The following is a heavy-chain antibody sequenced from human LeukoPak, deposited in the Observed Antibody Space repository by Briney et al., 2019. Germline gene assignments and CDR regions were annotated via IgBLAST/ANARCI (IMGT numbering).Heavy chain of an antibody. CDR3: ARVRGQGSYYTGPFDV. J-gene: IGHJ3*01. D-gene: IGHD3-10*01. V-gene: IGHV3-30*04. Sequence: GGSLRLSCAASGFTFSDFAMHWVRQAPGKGLEWVAVISYESSEKHYADSVKGRFTISRDNSKNTLYLQMNSLRAEDTAVYYCARVRGQGSYYTGPFDVWGQGTMVYVSS. CDR1: GFTFSDFA. CDR2: ISYESSEK.